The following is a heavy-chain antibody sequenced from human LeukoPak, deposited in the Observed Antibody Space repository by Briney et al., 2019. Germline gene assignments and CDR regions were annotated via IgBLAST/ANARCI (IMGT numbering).Heavy chain of an antibody. V-gene: IGHV1-18*01. J-gene: IGHJ4*02. CDR1: GYTFTTYG. CDR3: ARYYYDGSGYYTFDY. CDR2: ISAYNGNT. Sequence: GASVKVSCKTSGYTFTTYGITWVRQAPGQGLEWMGWISAYNGNTNYAQKLQGRVTMTRDTSTSTAYMELRSLRSDDTAVYYCARYYYDGSGYYTFDYWGQGTLVTVSS. D-gene: IGHD3-22*01.